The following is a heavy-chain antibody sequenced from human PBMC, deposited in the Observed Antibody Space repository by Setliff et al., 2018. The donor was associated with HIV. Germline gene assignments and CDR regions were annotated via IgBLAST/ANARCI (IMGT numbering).Heavy chain of an antibody. V-gene: IGHV3-23*03. J-gene: IGHJ4*01. CDR2: IYSGDGTS. D-gene: IGHD4-4*01. CDR1: GFIFNSYA. CDR3: VKGGDYTNPFDY. Sequence: GGSLRLSCAASGFIFNSYAMTWVRQAPGKGLEWVSVIYSGDGTSYYADSVKSRFTIFRDNSRNTLYLQMNSLRAEDTATYYCVKGGDYTNPFDYWGHGTLVTVSS.